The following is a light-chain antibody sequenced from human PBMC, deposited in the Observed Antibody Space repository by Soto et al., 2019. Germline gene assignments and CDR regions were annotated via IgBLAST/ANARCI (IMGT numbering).Light chain of an antibody. CDR3: QQRSNWPPLLN. J-gene: IGKJ4*01. Sequence: EIVLTQSPATLSLSPGERATLSCRASQSVSSYLAWYQQKPGQAPRLLIYDASNRATGIPARFSGSGSGTDFTLTISSLEPEDFAVYYCQQRSNWPPLLNSGGGPKVDI. CDR2: DAS. V-gene: IGKV3-11*01. CDR1: QSVSSY.